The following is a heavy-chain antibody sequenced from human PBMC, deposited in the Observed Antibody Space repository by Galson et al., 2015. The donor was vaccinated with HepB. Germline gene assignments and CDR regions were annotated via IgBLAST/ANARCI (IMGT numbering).Heavy chain of an antibody. Sequence: SVKVSCKASGYTFTSYAMNWVRQAPGQGLEWMGWINTNTGNPTYAQGFTGRFVFSLDTSVSTAYLQISSLKAEDTAVYYCARENRPRLEQWLPLEEGYWSQGTLVTVSS. V-gene: IGHV7-4-1*02. CDR3: ARENRPRLEQWLPLEEGY. CDR2: INTNTGNP. CDR1: GYTFTSYA. J-gene: IGHJ4*02. D-gene: IGHD6-19*01.